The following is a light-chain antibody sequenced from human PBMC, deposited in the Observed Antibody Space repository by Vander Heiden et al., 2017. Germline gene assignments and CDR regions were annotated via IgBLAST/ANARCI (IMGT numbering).Light chain of an antibody. V-gene: IGLV3-25*03. Sequence: SYELTQPPSVSVSPGQTARITCSGDALPKQYVYGYKQRPGQAPGMVRYKDSERPSGIPERISGSSSGTTVTLTISGVQAEDEADDDCQSADSSGTVVFGGGTKLTVL. CDR1: ALPKQY. CDR3: QSADSSGTVV. CDR2: KDS. J-gene: IGLJ2*01.